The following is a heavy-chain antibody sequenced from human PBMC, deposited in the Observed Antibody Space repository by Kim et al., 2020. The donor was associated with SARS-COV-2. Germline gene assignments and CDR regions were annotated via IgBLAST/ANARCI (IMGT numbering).Heavy chain of an antibody. V-gene: IGHV3-30*18. Sequence: GGSLRLSCTASGFTFSDYGMCWLRQAPGKGLEWVALTSYDGDNKFYAESVEGRVTISRDNSKNTVYLQMNSLRPEDTAIYYCAKDREYYGSGITDYWGQG. D-gene: IGHD3-10*01. CDR2: TSYDGDNK. CDR1: GFTFSDYG. J-gene: IGHJ4*02. CDR3: AKDREYYGSGITDY.